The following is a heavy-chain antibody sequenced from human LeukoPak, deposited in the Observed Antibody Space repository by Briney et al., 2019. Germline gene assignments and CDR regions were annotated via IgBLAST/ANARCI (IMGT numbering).Heavy chain of an antibody. V-gene: IGHV4-34*01. CDR3: ARRAARPPKYSSGCYGV. J-gene: IGHJ4*02. Sequence: SDTLSLTCAVYGGSFSGYYWTWIRQPPGKGLEWIGEINHSGSTNYNPSLKSRVTISVDTCKNQFSLMRGSVTAADTAVYYGARRAARPPKYSSGCYGVWGQGTLVTVSS. CDR1: GGSFSGYY. D-gene: IGHD6-19*01. CDR2: INHSGST.